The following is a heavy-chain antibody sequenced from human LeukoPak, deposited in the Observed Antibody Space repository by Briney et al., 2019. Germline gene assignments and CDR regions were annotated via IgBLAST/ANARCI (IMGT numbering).Heavy chain of an antibody. CDR3: ARVTRGSSSALDYFDY. D-gene: IGHD6-6*01. J-gene: IGHJ4*02. V-gene: IGHV1-69*05. Sequence: SVKVSCKASGGTFISYAISWVRQAPGQGLEWMGGIIPIFGTANYAQKFQGRVTITTDGSTSTAYMELSSLRSEDTAVYYCARVTRGSSSALDYFDYWGQGTLVTVSS. CDR2: IIPIFGTA. CDR1: GGTFISYA.